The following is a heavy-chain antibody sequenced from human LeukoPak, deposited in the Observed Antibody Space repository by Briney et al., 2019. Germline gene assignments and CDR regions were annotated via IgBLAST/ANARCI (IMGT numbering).Heavy chain of an antibody. CDR3: ARVGASYAKLPFDY. Sequence: GGSLRLSCAVSGFSFDDYAMHWVRQAPGKGLEWVSGITWNRGNIRYAASVKGRFTISRDTAKNSLYLQMNSLRAEDTAVYYCARVGASYAKLPFDYWGQGTLVTVSS. V-gene: IGHV3-9*01. CDR1: GFSFDDYA. D-gene: IGHD2-2*01. J-gene: IGHJ4*02. CDR2: ITWNRGNI.